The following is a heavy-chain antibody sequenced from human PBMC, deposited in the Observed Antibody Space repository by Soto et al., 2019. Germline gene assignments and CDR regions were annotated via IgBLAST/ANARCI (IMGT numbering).Heavy chain of an antibody. Sequence: VKVSCKASGYTFTSYYMHWVRQAPGQGLEWMGIINPSGGSTSYAQKFQGRVTMTRDTSTSTVYMELSSLRSEDTAVYYCARSIVIGGSATTKDFDYWGQGTLVTVSS. V-gene: IGHV1-46*01. CDR2: INPSGGST. CDR3: ARSIVIGGSATTKDFDY. CDR1: GYTFTSYY. D-gene: IGHD1-26*01. J-gene: IGHJ4*02.